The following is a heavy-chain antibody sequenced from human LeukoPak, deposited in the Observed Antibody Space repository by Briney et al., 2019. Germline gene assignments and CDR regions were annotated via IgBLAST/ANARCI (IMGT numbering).Heavy chain of an antibody. CDR2: IKRDGSEK. CDR3: VREDDVKVPAHRGDWFDP. CDR1: GFTFNNYW. J-gene: IGHJ5*02. D-gene: IGHD2/OR15-2a*01. V-gene: IGHV3-7*01. Sequence: PGGSLRLSCVVSGFTFNNYWMSWVRQAPGKGLEWVANIKRDGSEKNYVDPVKGRFTISRDNAKNSLYLQMNSLRAEDTAVYYCVREDDVKVPAHRGDWFDPWGQGTLVTVSS.